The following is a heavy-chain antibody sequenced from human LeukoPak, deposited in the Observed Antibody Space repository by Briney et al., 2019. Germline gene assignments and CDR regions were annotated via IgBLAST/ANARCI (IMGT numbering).Heavy chain of an antibody. CDR3: ARGNQDIVVVPAAIGGIDWFDP. V-gene: IGHV1-2*02. D-gene: IGHD2-2*02. Sequence: ASVKVSCKASGYTFTGYYMHWVRQAPGQGLEWMGWINPNSGGTNYAQKFQGRVTMTRDTSISTAYIELSRLRSDDTAVYYCARGNQDIVVVPAAIGGIDWFDPWGQGTLVTVSS. CDR2: INPNSGGT. CDR1: GYTFTGYY. J-gene: IGHJ5*02.